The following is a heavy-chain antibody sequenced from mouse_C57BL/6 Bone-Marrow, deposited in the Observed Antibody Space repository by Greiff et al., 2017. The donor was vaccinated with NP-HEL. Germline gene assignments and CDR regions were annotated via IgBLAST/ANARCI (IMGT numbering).Heavy chain of an antibody. J-gene: IGHJ3*01. CDR3: ARGDDYVSWFAY. V-gene: IGHV1-82*01. CDR2: LYPGDGDT. D-gene: IGHD2-4*01. CDR1: GYAFSSSW. Sequence: VQGVESGPELVKPGASVKISCKASGYAFSSSWMNWVKQRPGKGLEWIGRLYPGDGDTNYNGKFKGKATLTADKSSSTAYMQLSSLTSEDSAVYFCARGDDYVSWFAYWGQGTLVTVSA.